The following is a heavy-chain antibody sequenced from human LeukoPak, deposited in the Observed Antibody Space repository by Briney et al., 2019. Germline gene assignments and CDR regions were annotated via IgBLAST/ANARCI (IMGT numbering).Heavy chain of an antibody. Sequence: GGSLRLSCAAAGCTFSSYWRRLVRQIPGKGLVLVLRITSDGSTNYEDSVKGRFTISRDNAKNTLSLQMNSLRAEDTGVYYCARAPSEIGGYYPEYFRHWGQGTLVTVSS. D-gene: IGHD3-22*01. J-gene: IGHJ1*01. CDR1: GCTFSSYW. CDR3: ARAPSEIGGYYPEYFRH. CDR2: ITSDGST. V-gene: IGHV3-74*01.